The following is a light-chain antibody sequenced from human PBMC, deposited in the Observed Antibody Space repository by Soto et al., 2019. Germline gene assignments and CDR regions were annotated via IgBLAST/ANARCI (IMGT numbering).Light chain of an antibody. CDR3: QTWGTGIVI. J-gene: IGLJ2*01. CDR2: FNSDGSH. Sequence: QPVLTQSPSASASLGASVKLTCTLSSGHSSYAIAWHRQQPEKGPQYLMWFNSDGSHTKGDGIPDRFSGSSSGAERYLTISSLQSEDEADYYCQTWGTGIVIFGGGTKLTVL. CDR1: SGHSSYA. V-gene: IGLV4-69*01.